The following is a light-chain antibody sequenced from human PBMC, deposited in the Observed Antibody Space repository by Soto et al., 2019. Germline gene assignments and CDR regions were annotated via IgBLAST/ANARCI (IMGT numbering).Light chain of an antibody. CDR1: SSDVGGYNY. CDR3: SSYAGSTNVV. CDR2: EVS. Sequence: QSALTQPPSASGSPGQSVTISCTGTSSDVGGYNYVSWYQQHPGKAPKLMIYEVSKRPSGVPDRFSGSKSGNTASLTVSGRQAEDEADYYCSSYAGSTNVVFGGETKLTFL. J-gene: IGLJ3*02. V-gene: IGLV2-8*01.